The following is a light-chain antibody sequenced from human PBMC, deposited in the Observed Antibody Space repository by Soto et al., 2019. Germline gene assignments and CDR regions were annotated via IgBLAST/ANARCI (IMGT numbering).Light chain of an antibody. CDR1: SSVVGGYNY. CDR2: DVT. J-gene: IGLJ1*01. CDR3: CSHAGNYTYV. Sequence: QSVLTQPRSVSGSPGQSLTISCTGTSSVVGGYNYVSWYQQHPGKVPKLMTYDVTKRPSGVPDRFSGSKSGNTASLTISGLQSEDEADYYCCSHAGNYTYVFGTGTKVTVL. V-gene: IGLV2-11*01.